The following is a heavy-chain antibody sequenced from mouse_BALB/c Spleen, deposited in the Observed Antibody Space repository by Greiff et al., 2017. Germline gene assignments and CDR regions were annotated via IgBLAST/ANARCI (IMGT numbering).Heavy chain of an antibody. J-gene: IGHJ1*01. Sequence: VKLVESGAELARPGASVKLSCKASGYTFTSYWMQWVKQRPGQGLEWIGYINPSSGYTEYNQKFKDKTTLTADKSSSTAYMQLSSLTSEDSAVYYCASFDYDGYFDVWGAGTTVTVSS. V-gene: IGHV1-4*02. CDR3: ASFDYDGYFDV. CDR1: GYTFTSYW. CDR2: INPSSGYT. D-gene: IGHD2-4*01.